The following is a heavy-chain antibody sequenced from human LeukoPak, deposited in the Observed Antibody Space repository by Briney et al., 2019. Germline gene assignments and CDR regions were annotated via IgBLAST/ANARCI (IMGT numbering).Heavy chain of an antibody. CDR1: GYSFTSYW. D-gene: IGHD6-13*01. Sequence: GESLKISCKGSGYSFTSYWIGWVRQMPGKGLEWMGIIYPGDSDTRYSPSFQGQVTISADKSISTAYLQWSSLKASDTAMYYCARHPGSSWPRPDDAFDIWGQGTMVTVSS. CDR2: IYPGDSDT. V-gene: IGHV5-51*01. CDR3: ARHPGSSWPRPDDAFDI. J-gene: IGHJ3*02.